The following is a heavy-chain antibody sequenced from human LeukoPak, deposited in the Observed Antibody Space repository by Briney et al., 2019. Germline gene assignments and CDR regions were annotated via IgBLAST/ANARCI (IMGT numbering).Heavy chain of an antibody. V-gene: IGHV4-39*01. CDR3: ASVDYGGNSAFDY. CDR1: GGSISSSSCY. J-gene: IGHJ4*02. CDR2: IYYSGST. Sequence: SETLSLTCTVSGGSISSSSCYWGWIRQPPGKGLEWIGSIYYSGSTYYNPSLKSRVTISVDTSKNQFSLKLSSVTAADTAVYYCASVDYGGNSAFDYWGQGTLVTVSS. D-gene: IGHD4-23*01.